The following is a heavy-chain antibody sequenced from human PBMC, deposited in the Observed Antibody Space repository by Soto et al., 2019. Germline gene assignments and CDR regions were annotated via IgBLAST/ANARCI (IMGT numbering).Heavy chain of an antibody. V-gene: IGHV1-69*13. D-gene: IGHD2-15*01. Sequence: ASVKVSCKASGGTFSSYAISWVRQAPGQGLEWMGGIIPIFGTANYAQKFQGRVTITADESTSTAYMELSSLRSEDTAVYYCARQYCSGGSCYTEFDYWGQGTLVTVSS. CDR2: IIPIFGTA. CDR1: GGTFSSYA. CDR3: ARQYCSGGSCYTEFDY. J-gene: IGHJ4*02.